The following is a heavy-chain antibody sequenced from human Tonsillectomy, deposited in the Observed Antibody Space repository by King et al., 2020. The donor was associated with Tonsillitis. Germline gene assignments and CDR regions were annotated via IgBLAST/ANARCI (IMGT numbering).Heavy chain of an antibody. D-gene: IGHD1-7*01. V-gene: IGHV3-23*04. J-gene: IGHJ6*02. CDR2: ISGRGGST. Sequence: VQLVESGVGLVQPGGSLRVSCAASGFTMSWVRQAPGKGLAWVAGISGRGGSTYYADSVKGRFTISRDNSKNTLYLQMNSLRAEDTAVYYCAKDRTGTTWNYYGMDVWGQGTTVTVSS. CDR1: GFT. CDR3: AKDRTGTTWNYYGMDV.